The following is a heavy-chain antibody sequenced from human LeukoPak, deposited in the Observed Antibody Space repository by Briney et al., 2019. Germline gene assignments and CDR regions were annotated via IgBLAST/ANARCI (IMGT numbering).Heavy chain of an antibody. CDR3: TTWTPGIAAAGIPAGVDY. D-gene: IGHD6-13*01. CDR2: IKSRTDGGTT. J-gene: IGHJ4*02. Sequence: GGSLRLSCAASGFTFSNAWMSWVRQAPGNGLEWVGRIKSRTDGGTTDYAAPVKGRFTISRDDSKNTLYLQMNSPKTEDTAVYYCTTWTPGIAAAGIPAGVDYWGQGTLVTVSS. CDR1: GFTFSNAW. V-gene: IGHV3-15*01.